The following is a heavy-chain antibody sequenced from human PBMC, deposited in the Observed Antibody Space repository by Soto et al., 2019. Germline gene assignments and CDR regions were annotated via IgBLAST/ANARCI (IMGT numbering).Heavy chain of an antibody. V-gene: IGHV3-48*03. Sequence: PGGSLRLSCAASGFTFSSYEMNWVRQAPGKGLEWVSYISSSGSTIYYADSVKGRFTISRDNAKNSLYLQMNSLRAEDTAVYYCARAPIIAARGGRDYFDYWGQGTLVTVSS. CDR2: ISSSGSTI. CDR1: GFTFSSYE. CDR3: ARAPIIAARGGRDYFDY. D-gene: IGHD6-6*01. J-gene: IGHJ4*02.